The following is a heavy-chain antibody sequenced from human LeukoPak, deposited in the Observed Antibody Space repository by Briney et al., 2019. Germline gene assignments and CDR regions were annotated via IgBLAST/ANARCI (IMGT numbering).Heavy chain of an antibody. CDR1: GFTFSSYW. J-gene: IGHJ6*02. Sequence: GGSLRLSCAASGFTFSSYWMHWVRQAPGKGLDWVCLISGDGGDTFYADSVKGRFTISRDNSKNSLYLQMNSLRTEDTAFYYCAKDRLPGGIAVAGTDDGMDVWGQGTTVTVSS. D-gene: IGHD6-19*01. V-gene: IGHV3-43*02. CDR3: AKDRLPGGIAVAGTDDGMDV. CDR2: ISGDGGDT.